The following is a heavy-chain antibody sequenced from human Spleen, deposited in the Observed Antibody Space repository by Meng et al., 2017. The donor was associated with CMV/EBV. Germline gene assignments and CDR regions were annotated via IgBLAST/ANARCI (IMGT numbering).Heavy chain of an antibody. CDR2: ISGSGGST. V-gene: IGHV3-23*01. CDR3: AKASYSGNYDPPYYFDS. D-gene: IGHD1-26*01. J-gene: IGHJ4*02. CDR1: GFTFSTYS. Sequence: GGSLRLSCAASGFTFSTYSMNWVRQAPGKGLEWVSSISGSGGSTYYADSVKGRFTTSRANSDNTLFLRMNGLRVEDTAIYYCAKASYSGNYDPPYYFDSWGQGTLVTVSS.